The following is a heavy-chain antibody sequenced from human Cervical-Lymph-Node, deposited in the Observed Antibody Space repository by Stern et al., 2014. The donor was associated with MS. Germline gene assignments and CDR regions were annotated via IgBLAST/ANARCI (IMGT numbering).Heavy chain of an antibody. V-gene: IGHV1-2*02. CDR3: ARRGVLGDMDL. CDR2: INADNGGI. D-gene: IGHD3-10*01. J-gene: IGHJ5*02. Sequence: QLVQSGAEARKPGASVKISCKASGYGFTDFYLFLVRQAPGKGLECMGWINADNGGIKYVEKFQGRVSVTRDTSVSTTYLELRRLTSDDTAVYYCARRGVLGDMDLWGQGTPVTVSS. CDR1: GYGFTDFY.